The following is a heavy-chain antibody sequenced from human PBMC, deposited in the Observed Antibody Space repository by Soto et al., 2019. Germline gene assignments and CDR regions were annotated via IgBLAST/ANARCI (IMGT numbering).Heavy chain of an antibody. CDR3: ASGTYDSSGYYATGYYYYGMDV. CDR2: INPSGGST. J-gene: IGHJ6*02. D-gene: IGHD3-22*01. V-gene: IGHV1-46*03. CDR1: GYTFTSYY. Sequence: ASVKVSCKASGYTFTSYYMHWVRQAPGQGLEWMGIINPSGGSTSYAQRFQGRVTMTRDTSTSTVYMDLSSLRSEDTAVYYCASGTYDSSGYYATGYYYYGMDVWGQGTTVTVSS.